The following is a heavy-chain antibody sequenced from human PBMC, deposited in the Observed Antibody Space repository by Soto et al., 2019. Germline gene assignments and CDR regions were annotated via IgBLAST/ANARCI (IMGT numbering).Heavy chain of an antibody. Sequence: SETLSLTCTVSGGSISSGDYYWSWIRQPPGKGLEWIGYIYYSGSTYYNPSLKSRVTISVDTSKNQFSLKLSSVTAADTAVYYCARWLSSGWIDYWGQGTLVTVSS. CDR1: GGSISSGDYY. D-gene: IGHD6-19*01. CDR3: ARWLSSGWIDY. CDR2: IYYSGST. J-gene: IGHJ4*02. V-gene: IGHV4-30-4*02.